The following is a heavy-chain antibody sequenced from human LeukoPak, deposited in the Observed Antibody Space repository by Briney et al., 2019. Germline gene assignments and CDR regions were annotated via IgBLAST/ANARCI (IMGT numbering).Heavy chain of an antibody. D-gene: IGHD2-2*01. Sequence: SVKVSCKASGGTFSRNGISWVRQAPGQGLEWMGGIIPIFGTANYAQKFQGRVTITADESTSTAYMELSSLRSEDTAVYYCARRPSFPSPPDYWGQGTLVTVSS. J-gene: IGHJ4*02. CDR2: IIPIFGTA. V-gene: IGHV1-69*13. CDR3: ARRPSFPSPPDY. CDR1: GGTFSRNG.